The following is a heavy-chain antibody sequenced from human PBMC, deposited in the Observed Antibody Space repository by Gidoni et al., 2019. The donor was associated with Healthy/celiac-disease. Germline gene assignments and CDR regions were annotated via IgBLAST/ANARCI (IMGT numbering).Heavy chain of an antibody. Sequence: QVQLVQSGAEVKKPGSSVKVSCTASGGTFSSYAISWVRQAPGQGLEWMGGIIPIFGTANYAQKFQGRVTITADESTSTAYMELSSLRSEDTAVYYCARDLGGYSYGAFDYWGQGTLVTVSS. CDR2: IIPIFGTA. J-gene: IGHJ4*02. CDR3: ARDLGGYSYGAFDY. V-gene: IGHV1-69*01. D-gene: IGHD5-18*01. CDR1: GGTFSSYA.